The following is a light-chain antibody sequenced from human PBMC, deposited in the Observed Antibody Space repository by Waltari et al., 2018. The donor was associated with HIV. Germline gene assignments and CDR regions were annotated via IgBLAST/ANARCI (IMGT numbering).Light chain of an antibody. CDR1: QSISTW. J-gene: IGKJ2*01. CDR3: QHYTSYP. V-gene: IGKV1-5*03. CDR2: KAS. Sequence: DIQMTQSPSPLSASVGDRVTITCRASQSISTWLAWYQQKPGKAPKLLIYKASSLESGVPSRFSGSGSGTEFTLTITSLQPDDFATYYCQHYTSYPFGQGTKVEIK.